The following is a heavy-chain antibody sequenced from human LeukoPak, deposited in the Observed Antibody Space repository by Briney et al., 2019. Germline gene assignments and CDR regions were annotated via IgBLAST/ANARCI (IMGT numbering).Heavy chain of an antibody. D-gene: IGHD6-19*01. V-gene: IGHV1-2*02. J-gene: IGHJ4*02. CDR1: GYTFTDYY. CDR3: ARGRLAGNDL. CDR2: INPHTGGT. Sequence: ASVKVSCKASGYTFTDYYMHWVRQAPGQGLEWMGWINPHTGGTNYAQRFQGRVTMTRDTSISTAYMELSRLRSDDTAVYYCARGRLAGNDLWGQGTLVTVSS.